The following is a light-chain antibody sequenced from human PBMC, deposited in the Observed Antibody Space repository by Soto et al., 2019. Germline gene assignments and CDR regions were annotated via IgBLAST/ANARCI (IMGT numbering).Light chain of an antibody. V-gene: IGLV2-14*01. CDR1: SSDVGGYNY. CDR2: DVS. Sequence: QSVLTQPASVSGSPGQSITISCTGTSSDVGGYNYVSWYQQHPGKAPKLMIYDVSNRPSGVSNRFSGSKSGNTASLTISGLQAEDEADYYCSSYTSSSTRVSGTGTKVPVL. J-gene: IGLJ1*01. CDR3: SSYTSSSTRV.